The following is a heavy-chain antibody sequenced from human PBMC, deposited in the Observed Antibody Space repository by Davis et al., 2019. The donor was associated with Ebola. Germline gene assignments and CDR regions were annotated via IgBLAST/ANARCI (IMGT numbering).Heavy chain of an antibody. CDR2: IIPIFGTA. J-gene: IGHJ4*03. Sequence: SVKVSCKASGYTFTSYGISWVRQAPGQGLEWVGGIIPIFGTANYAQKFQGRVTITADKSTSTAYMELSSLRSEDTAVYYCARDDYIWGSYRSHFDYWGQGTTVTVSS. V-gene: IGHV1-69*06. CDR3: ARDDYIWGSYRSHFDY. CDR1: GYTFTSYG. D-gene: IGHD3-16*02.